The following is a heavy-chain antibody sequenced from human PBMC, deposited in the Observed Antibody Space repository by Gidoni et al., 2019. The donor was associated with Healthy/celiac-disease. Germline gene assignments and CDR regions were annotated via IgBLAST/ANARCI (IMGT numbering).Heavy chain of an antibody. CDR1: GYTFTSYY. V-gene: IGHV1-46*01. Sequence: QVQLVQSGAAVKKPGASVKVSCKASGYTFTSYYMHWVRQAPGQGLEWMGIINPSGGSTSYAQKFQGRVTMTRDTSTSTVYMELSSLRSEDTDVYYCARVAYYDSSGRDAFDIWGQGTMVTVSS. J-gene: IGHJ3*02. D-gene: IGHD3-22*01. CDR2: INPSGGST. CDR3: ARVAYYDSSGRDAFDI.